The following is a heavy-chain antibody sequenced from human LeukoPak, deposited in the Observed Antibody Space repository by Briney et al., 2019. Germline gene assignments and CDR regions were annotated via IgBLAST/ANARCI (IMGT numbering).Heavy chain of an antibody. CDR3: AKVKDIVVVVAAHANDY. CDR2: ISGSGGST. Sequence: PGGSLRLSCAASGFTFSSYAMSWVRQAPGKGLERVSAISGSGGSTYYADSVKGRFTISRDNSKNTLYLQMNSLRAEDTAVYYCAKVKDIVVVVAAHANDYWGQGTLVTVSS. V-gene: IGHV3-23*01. D-gene: IGHD2-15*01. J-gene: IGHJ4*02. CDR1: GFTFSSYA.